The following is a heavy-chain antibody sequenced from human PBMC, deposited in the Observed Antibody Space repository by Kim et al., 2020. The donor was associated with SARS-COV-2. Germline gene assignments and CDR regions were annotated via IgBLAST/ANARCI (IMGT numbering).Heavy chain of an antibody. Sequence: SETLSLTCTVSGGSISSSSYYWGWIRQPPGKGLEWIGSIYYSGSTYYNPSLKSRVTISVDTSKNQFSLKLSSVTAADTAVYYCARWGYGSGSDWGQGTLVTVSS. D-gene: IGHD3-10*01. J-gene: IGHJ4*02. CDR3: ARWGYGSGSD. CDR2: IYYSGST. CDR1: GGSISSSSYY. V-gene: IGHV4-39*01.